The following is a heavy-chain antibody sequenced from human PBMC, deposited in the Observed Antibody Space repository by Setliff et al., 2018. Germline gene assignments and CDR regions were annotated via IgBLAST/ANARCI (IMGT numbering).Heavy chain of an antibody. Sequence: PGGSLRLSCAASGFTFSSFAMSWVRQAPGKGLEWVASISGSGNKTFHADSVKGRFTISRDNSKNTLYLQMNSLRAEDTAVYFCGTRDCRTTGCYNGYIESWGQGTLVTVSS. CDR1: GFTFSSFA. J-gene: IGHJ4*02. CDR2: ISGSGNKT. V-gene: IGHV3-23*01. CDR3: GTRDCRTTGCYNGYIES. D-gene: IGHD2-2*02.